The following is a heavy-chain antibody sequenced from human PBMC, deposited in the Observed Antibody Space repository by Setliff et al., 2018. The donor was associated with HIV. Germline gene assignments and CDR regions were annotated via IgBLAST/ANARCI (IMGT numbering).Heavy chain of an antibody. V-gene: IGHV3-74*01. J-gene: IGHJ4*02. CDR1: GFTFRSYW. Sequence: PGESLKISCAASGFTFRSYWMYWVRQPPGKGLVWVPRINIDGGSTNYADSVKGRFTISRDNSKNTLYLQMNSLRVEDTAIYYCAKAPGWLFLSHYWGQGTLVTVSS. D-gene: IGHD3-22*01. CDR2: INIDGGST. CDR3: AKAPGWLFLSHY.